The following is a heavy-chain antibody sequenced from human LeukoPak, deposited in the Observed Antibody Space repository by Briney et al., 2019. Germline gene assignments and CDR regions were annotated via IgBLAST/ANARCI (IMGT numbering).Heavy chain of an antibody. D-gene: IGHD3-3*01. Sequence: GGSLRLSCAASGFTFSSYAMHWIRKAPAKGLEYVSAISNGGGSTRYANSVKGRFTISRDNSKNTLYLQMGSLRAEDMAVYYCARPYYDIWSAYVYWGQGTLVTVSS. CDR3: ARPYYDIWSAYVY. CDR2: ISNGGGST. V-gene: IGHV3-64*01. CDR1: GFTFSSYA. J-gene: IGHJ4*02.